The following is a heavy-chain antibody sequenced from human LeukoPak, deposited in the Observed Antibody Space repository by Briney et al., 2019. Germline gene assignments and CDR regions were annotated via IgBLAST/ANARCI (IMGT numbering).Heavy chain of an antibody. CDR2: IYYSGST. V-gene: IGHV4-30-4*01. D-gene: IGHD4-17*01. CDR3: ARHPASTVTTSMYYFDY. CDR1: GGSISSGDYY. Sequence: SETLSLTCTVSGGSISSGDYYWSWIRQPPGKGLEWIGYIYYSGSTYYNPSLKSRVTISVDTSKNQFSLKLSSVTAADTAVYYCARHPASTVTTSMYYFDYWGQGTLVTVSS. J-gene: IGHJ4*02.